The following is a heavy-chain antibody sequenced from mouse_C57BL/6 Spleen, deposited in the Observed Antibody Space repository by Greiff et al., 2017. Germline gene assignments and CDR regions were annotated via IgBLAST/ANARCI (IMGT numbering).Heavy chain of an antibody. D-gene: IGHD2-1*01. J-gene: IGHJ4*01. Sequence: VQLQQSGPELVKPGASVKISCKASGYSFTDYNMNWVKQSNGKSLEWIGVINPNYGTTSYNQKFKGKATLTVDQSSSTAYMQLNSLTSEDSAVYYWARSKNYGNYDAMDYWGQGTSVTVSS. CDR2: INPNYGTT. V-gene: IGHV1-39*01. CDR1: GYSFTDYN. CDR3: ARSKNYGNYDAMDY.